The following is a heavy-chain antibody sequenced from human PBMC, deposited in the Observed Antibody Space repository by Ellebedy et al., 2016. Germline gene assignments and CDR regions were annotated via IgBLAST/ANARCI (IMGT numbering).Heavy chain of an antibody. CDR1: GFTFSNYW. CDR2: IKEDGSEK. J-gene: IGHJ6*03. D-gene: IGHD3-16*01. V-gene: IGHV3-7*01. Sequence: GGSLRLSXAVSGFTFSNYWMSWVRQAPGKGLEWVANIKEDGSEKNYVDSVKGRFTISRDNTKYSLYLQMNSLRAEDTAVYYCARGGSDMDVWGKGTTVTVSS. CDR3: ARGGSDMDV.